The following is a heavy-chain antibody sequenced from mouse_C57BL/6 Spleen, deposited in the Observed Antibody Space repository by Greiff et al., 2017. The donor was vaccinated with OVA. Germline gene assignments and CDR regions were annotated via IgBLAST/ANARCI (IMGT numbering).Heavy chain of an antibody. D-gene: IGHD2-5*01. CDR3: VRHGSNSEGFAY. V-gene: IGHV10-1*01. CDR2: IRSKSNNYAT. J-gene: IGHJ3*01. Sequence: EVMLVESGGGLVQPKGSLKLSCAASGFSFNTYAMNWVRQAPGKGLEWVARIRSKSNNYATYYAESVKDRFTISRDESESMLYLQMNNLKTEDTAMYYCVRHGSNSEGFAYWGQGTLVTVSA. CDR1: GFSFNTYA.